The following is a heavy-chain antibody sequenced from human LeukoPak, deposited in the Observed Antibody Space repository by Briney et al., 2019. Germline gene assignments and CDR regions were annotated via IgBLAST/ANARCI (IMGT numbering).Heavy chain of an antibody. CDR1: GGSISSYY. D-gene: IGHD6-13*01. CDR3: ARGVMTGYISSWPFDY. Sequence: SETLSLTCTVSGGSISSYYWSWIRQPPGKGLEWIGYIYYSGSTNYNPSLKSRVTISVDTSKNQFSLKLSSVTAADTAVYYCARGVMTGYISSWPFDYWGQGTLVTVSS. CDR2: IYYSGST. V-gene: IGHV4-59*01. J-gene: IGHJ4*02.